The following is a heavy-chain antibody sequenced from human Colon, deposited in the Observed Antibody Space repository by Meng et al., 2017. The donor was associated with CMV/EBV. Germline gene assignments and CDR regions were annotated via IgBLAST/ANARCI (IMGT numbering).Heavy chain of an antibody. CDR3: AHRPYGSGSYFFDY. D-gene: IGHD3-10*01. CDR2: IYWDDDK. CDR1: GFSLSTIGMG. J-gene: IGHJ4*02. V-gene: IGHV2-5*02. Sequence: QITLKESGPTLVKPTRTLTLTCPFSGFSLSTIGMGVGWIRQPPGKALEWLGVIYWDDDKRYSPSLKSRLTITKDTSKNQVVLTMTNLDPLDTATYYCAHRPYGSGSYFFDYWGQGTLVTVSS.